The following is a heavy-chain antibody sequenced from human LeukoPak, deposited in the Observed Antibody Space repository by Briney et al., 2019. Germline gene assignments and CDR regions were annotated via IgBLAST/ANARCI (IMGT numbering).Heavy chain of an antibody. D-gene: IGHD5-18*01. Sequence: SVKVSCKASGGTFSSYAISWVRQAPGQGLEWMGGIIPIFGTANYAQKFQGRVTITADESTSTAYMELSSLRSEDTAVYYSARDLGYSYPRIWFDPWGQGTLVTVSS. CDR3: ARDLGYSYPRIWFDP. V-gene: IGHV1-69*13. J-gene: IGHJ5*02. CDR2: IIPIFGTA. CDR1: GGTFSSYA.